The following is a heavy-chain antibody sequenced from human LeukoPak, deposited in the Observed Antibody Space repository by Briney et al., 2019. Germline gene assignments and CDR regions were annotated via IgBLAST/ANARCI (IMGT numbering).Heavy chain of an antibody. J-gene: IGHJ4*02. Sequence: SETLSLTCTVSGGSISSYYWSWIRQPPGKGLEWIGYIYYSGSTNYNPSLKSRVTISVDKSKNQFSLKLSSVTAADTAVYYCARTPQYCSSTSCYMTHFDYWGQGTLVTVSS. CDR1: GGSISSYY. CDR2: IYYSGST. V-gene: IGHV4-59*08. CDR3: ARTPQYCSSTSCYMTHFDY. D-gene: IGHD2-2*02.